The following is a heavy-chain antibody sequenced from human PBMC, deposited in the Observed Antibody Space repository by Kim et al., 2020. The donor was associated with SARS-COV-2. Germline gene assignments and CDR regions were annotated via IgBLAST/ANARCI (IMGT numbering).Heavy chain of an antibody. CDR2: IYYSGST. J-gene: IGHJ3*02. CDR3: ARDRASITLDAFDI. Sequence: SETLSLTCTVSGDSISSSSYYWSWIRQHPGKGLQFIGYIYYSGSTSYNPSLTSRVAISIDTSKNQFSLRLSSVTAADTAVYYCARDRASITLDAFDIWGRGTMVAVSS. CDR1: GDSISSSSYY. D-gene: IGHD3-16*01. V-gene: IGHV4-31*03.